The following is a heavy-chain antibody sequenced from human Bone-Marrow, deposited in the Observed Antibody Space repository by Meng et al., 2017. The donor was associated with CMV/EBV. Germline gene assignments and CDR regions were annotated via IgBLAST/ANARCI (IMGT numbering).Heavy chain of an antibody. CDR2: INHSGST. D-gene: IGHD5-24*01. CDR3: ARGGEISRWLQLNYYYYGMDV. J-gene: IGHJ6*02. Sequence: ESLKISCAASGFTVSSNYMSWVRQPPGKGLEWIGEINHSGSTNYNPSLKSRVTISVDTSKNQFSPKLSSVTAADTAVYYCARGGEISRWLQLNYYYYGMDVWGQGTTVTVSS. V-gene: IGHV4-34*01. CDR1: GFTVSSNY.